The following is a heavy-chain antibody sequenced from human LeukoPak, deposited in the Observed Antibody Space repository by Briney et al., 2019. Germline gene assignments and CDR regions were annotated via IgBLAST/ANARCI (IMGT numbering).Heavy chain of an antibody. CDR1: GFIFSSYS. J-gene: IGHJ2*01. V-gene: IGHV3-48*04. Sequence: GGSLRLSCAASGFIFSSYSMNWVRQAPGKGLEWVSYVSANTIYYADSVKGRFTISRDNAKNSLFPQMNSLTAEDTAVYYCARSYCSSSSCQWYFDLWGRGTLVTVSS. CDR3: ARSYCSSSSCQWYFDL. CDR2: VSANTI. D-gene: IGHD2-2*01.